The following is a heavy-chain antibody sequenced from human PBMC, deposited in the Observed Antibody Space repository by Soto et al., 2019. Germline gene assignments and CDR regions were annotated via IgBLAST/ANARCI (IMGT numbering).Heavy chain of an antibody. CDR3: ETDPAGPPLTRFES. V-gene: IGHV4-31*03. D-gene: IGHD2-2*01. CDR2: SSYGGAT. Sequence: SQTLSLTCTVSGGSLRDVGHFWTWLRQRPGSGLEWVGYSSYGGATYYSPSLQSRVSISVDTSKNQFSLTLNSVTAADTAKYYWETDPAGPPLTRFESWGQGTLGT. CDR1: GGSLRDVGHF. J-gene: IGHJ5*01.